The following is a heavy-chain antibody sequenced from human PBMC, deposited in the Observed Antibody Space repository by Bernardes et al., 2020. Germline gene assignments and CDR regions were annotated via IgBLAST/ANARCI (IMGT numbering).Heavy chain of an antibody. CDR1: GGSISSSYW. CDR3: ARDVPGFSSGSD. J-gene: IGHJ4*02. Sequence: SETLSLTCGVSGGSISSSYWWSWVRQSPGKGLEWIGEIYHSGSTNYNPSRKSRITISVDKSKNHFFLNLTSVTAADTAVYYCARDVPGFSSGSDWGQGILITVSS. V-gene: IGHV4-4*02. CDR2: IYHSGST. D-gene: IGHD6-19*01.